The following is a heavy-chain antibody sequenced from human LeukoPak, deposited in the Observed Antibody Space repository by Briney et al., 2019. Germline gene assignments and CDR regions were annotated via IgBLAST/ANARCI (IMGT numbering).Heavy chain of an antibody. V-gene: IGHV4-59*01. CDR2: IYYSGST. D-gene: IGHD4-17*01. CDR3: ARDLYGVSHDY. Sequence: SETLSLTRTVSGGSISSYYWSWIRQPPGKGLEWIGYIYYSGSTNYNPSLKSRVTISVDTSKNQFSLKLSSVTAADTAVYYCARDLYGVSHDYWGQGTLVTVSS. CDR1: GGSISSYY. J-gene: IGHJ4*02.